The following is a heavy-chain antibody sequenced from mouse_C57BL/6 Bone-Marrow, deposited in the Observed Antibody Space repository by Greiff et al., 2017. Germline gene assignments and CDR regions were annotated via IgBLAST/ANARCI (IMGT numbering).Heavy chain of an antibody. CDR2: IWSGGST. J-gene: IGHJ3*01. V-gene: IGHV2-2*01. Sequence: VQLQQSGPGLVQPSQSLSITCTVSGFSLTCYGVHWVRQSPGKGLEWLGVIWSGGSTDYNAAFISRLSISKDNSKSQVFFKMNSLQADDTAIYYCARILPFAYWGQGTLVTVSA. CDR3: ARILPFAY. CDR1: GFSLTCYG.